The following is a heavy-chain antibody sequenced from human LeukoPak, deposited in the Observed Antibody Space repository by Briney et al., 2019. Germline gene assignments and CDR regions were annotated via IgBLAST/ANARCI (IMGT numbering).Heavy chain of an antibody. J-gene: IGHJ3*02. V-gene: IGHV3-30-3*01. CDR3: ASSDYYDSSGYYADAFDI. CDR2: ISYDGSNK. D-gene: IGHD3-22*01. Sequence: GRSLRLTCAASGFTFSSYAMHWVRQAPGKGLEWVAVISYDGSNKYYADSVKGRFTISRDNSKNTLYLQMNSLRAEDTAVYYCASSDYYDSSGYYADAFDIWGQGTMVTVSS. CDR1: GFTFSSYA.